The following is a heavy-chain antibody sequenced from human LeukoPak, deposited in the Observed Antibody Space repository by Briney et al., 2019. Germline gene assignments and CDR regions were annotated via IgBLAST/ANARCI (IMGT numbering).Heavy chain of an antibody. D-gene: IGHD1-26*01. CDR3: ARRWELRYYYYYGMDV. J-gene: IGHJ6*02. CDR1: GFTFSDYY. CDR2: ISSSDSTI. V-gene: IGHV3-11*01. Sequence: GGSLRLSCAAPGFTFSDYYMSWIRQAPGKGLEWVSYISSSDSTIYYADSVKGRFTISRDNAKNSLYLQMNSLRAEDTAVYYCARRWELRYYYYYGMDVWGQGTTVTVSS.